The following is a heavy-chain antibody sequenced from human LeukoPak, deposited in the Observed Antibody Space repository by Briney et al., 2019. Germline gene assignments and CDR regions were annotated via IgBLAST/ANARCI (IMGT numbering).Heavy chain of an antibody. Sequence: SVKVSCKASGGTFSSYAISWVRQAPGQGLEWMGGIIPIFGTANYAQKFQGRVTMTRDTSTSTVYMELSSLRSEDTAVYYCGVGATWGGNWFDPWGQGTLVTVSS. V-gene: IGHV1-69*05. CDR1: GGTFSSYA. D-gene: IGHD1-26*01. J-gene: IGHJ5*02. CDR3: GVGATWGGNWFDP. CDR2: IIPIFGTA.